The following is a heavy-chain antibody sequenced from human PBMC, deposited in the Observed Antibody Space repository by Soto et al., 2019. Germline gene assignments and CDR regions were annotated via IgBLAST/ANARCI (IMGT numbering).Heavy chain of an antibody. CDR1: GTSISSGGSY. J-gene: IGHJ4*02. V-gene: IGHV4-31*03. D-gene: IGHD2-2*01. Sequence: QVQLQESGPGLVKPSQTLSLTCTVSGTSISSGGSYWTWIRQHPGKGLEWIGYISYSGSTYYNPSLXXRXTXXVDTSKNQFSLKLSSVTAADTAVYYCARAAANIDYWGQGTLVTVSS. CDR2: ISYSGST. CDR3: ARAAANIDY.